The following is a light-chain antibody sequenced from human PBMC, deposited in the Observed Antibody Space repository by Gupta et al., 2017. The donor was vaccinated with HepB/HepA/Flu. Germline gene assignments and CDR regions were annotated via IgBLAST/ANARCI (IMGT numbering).Light chain of an antibody. V-gene: IGLV2-14*03. Sequence: SALPQPASVSGSPRQSITITCNGTSSDVGGYNYVSWYQQHPSKAPKLMIYDVSTRPSGVSKRFSGSKSGNTASLTISGVQAEDEADYYCSAYTSSSTLIFGGGTKLTVL. J-gene: IGLJ2*01. CDR1: SSDVGGYNY. CDR3: SAYTSSSTLI. CDR2: DVS.